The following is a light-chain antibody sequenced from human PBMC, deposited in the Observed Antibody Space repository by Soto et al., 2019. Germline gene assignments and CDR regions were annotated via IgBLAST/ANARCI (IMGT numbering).Light chain of an antibody. CDR2: KAS. CDR1: QRSSPW. J-gene: IGKJ2*01. Sequence: DIQMTQSTSTLSASVGDRVTITCQASQRSSPWLAWYQQKPGKAPKILIYKASSLESGDHSRFSGSDSGTEFTLTISSLQPDDFATYFCQQYKTYSRTLGQGTKLEIK. CDR3: QQYKTYSRT. V-gene: IGKV1-5*03.